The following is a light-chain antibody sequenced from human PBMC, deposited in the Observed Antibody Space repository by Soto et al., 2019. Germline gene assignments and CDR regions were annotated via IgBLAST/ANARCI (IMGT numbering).Light chain of an antibody. CDR2: RNN. Sequence: QAVLTQPPSASGTPGPRVTISCSGSSSNIGSNFIYWYQQLPGTAPKLLIYRNNERPSGVPDRFSGSKSGTSASLAISGLRSEDEADYHCAAWDDSLSGVVFGGGTKLTVL. J-gene: IGLJ2*01. V-gene: IGLV1-47*01. CDR3: AAWDDSLSGVV. CDR1: SSNIGSNF.